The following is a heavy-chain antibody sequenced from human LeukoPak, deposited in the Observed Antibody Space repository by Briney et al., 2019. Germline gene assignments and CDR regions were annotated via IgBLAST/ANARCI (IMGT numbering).Heavy chain of an antibody. D-gene: IGHD2-2*02. CDR1: GFTFSSYA. CDR2: ISSNGGST. CDR3: ARGLVVVPAAIAY. J-gene: IGHJ4*02. Sequence: PGGSLRLSCAASGFTFSSYAMHWVRQAPGKGLEYVSAISSNGGSTYYANSVKGRFTISRDNSKNTLHLQMGSLRAEDMAVYYCARGLVVVPAAIAYWGQGTLVTVSS. V-gene: IGHV3-64*01.